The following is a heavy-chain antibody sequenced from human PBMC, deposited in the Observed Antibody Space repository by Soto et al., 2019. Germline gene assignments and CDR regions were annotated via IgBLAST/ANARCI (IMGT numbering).Heavy chain of an antibody. CDR1: GGSISSYY. CDR3: TREGWHPYYFDY. D-gene: IGHD6-19*01. CDR2: IYYSRST. Sequence: PSETLSLTCTVSGGSISSYYWSWIRRPPGKGLEWIGYIYYSRSTNYNPSLKSRVTISVDTSKNQFSLKLSSVTAADTAVYYCTREGWHPYYFDYWGQGTLVTVSS. J-gene: IGHJ4*02. V-gene: IGHV4-59*01.